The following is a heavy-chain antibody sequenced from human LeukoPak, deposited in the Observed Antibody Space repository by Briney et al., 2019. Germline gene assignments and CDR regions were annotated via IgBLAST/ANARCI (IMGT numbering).Heavy chain of an antibody. CDR2: ISSIGGNI. V-gene: IGHV3-48*01. D-gene: IGHD4-11*01. J-gene: IGHJ4*02. CDR3: ARSDNSNYCFDY. Sequence: PGGSLRLSCAASGFTFSSYSMNWVRQAPGKRLEWVSFISSIGGNIYYADSVKGRFTISRDNADNSLYLQMNSLRAEDTAVYYCARSDNSNYCFDYWGQGTLVTVSS. CDR1: GFTFSSYS.